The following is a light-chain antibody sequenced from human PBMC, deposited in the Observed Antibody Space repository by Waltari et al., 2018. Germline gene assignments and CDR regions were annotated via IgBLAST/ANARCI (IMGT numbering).Light chain of an antibody. J-gene: IGKJ5*01. CDR3: QQSSSSPIT. V-gene: IGKV1-39*01. CDR1: QTISNA. Sequence: DIQMTQSPPSLPASVGDRVTITCRARQTISNALDWYQQKPGKAPKLLIYGSFILQSGVPSRFSGSGSGTNFTLTISSLQPEDFATYYCQQSSSSPITFGQGTRLEIK. CDR2: GSF.